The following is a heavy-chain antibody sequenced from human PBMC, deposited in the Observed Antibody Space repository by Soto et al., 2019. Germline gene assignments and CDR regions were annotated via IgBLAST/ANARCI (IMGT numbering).Heavy chain of an antibody. D-gene: IGHD7-27*01. CDR1: GFTLGNYW. Sequence: PWGSLRLSCAASGFTLGNYWMHWVRQAPGKGLEWVSAISGSVGSTYYADSVKGRFTISRDNSKNTLYLQMNSLRAEDTAVYYSAKDMPGALGVVTVVMVSWGQGTLVTVSS. CDR2: ISGSVGST. V-gene: IGHV3-23*01. CDR3: AKDMPGALGVVTVVMVS. J-gene: IGHJ5*02.